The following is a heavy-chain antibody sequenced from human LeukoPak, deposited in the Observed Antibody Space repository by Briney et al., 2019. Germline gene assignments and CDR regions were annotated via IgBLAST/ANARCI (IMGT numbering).Heavy chain of an antibody. V-gene: IGHV3-30*09. CDR2: ISYGGTDK. J-gene: IGHJ4*02. Sequence: GGSLRLSCAASGFTFSSYTMHWVRQAPGKGLDWVAFISYGGTDKYYADSVKGRFAISRDNSSNTLYLQMNSLRPEDTAMYYCARDPLSLRAYYFDYWGQGSLVTVSS. D-gene: IGHD3-10*01. CDR1: GFTFSSYT. CDR3: ARDPLSLRAYYFDY.